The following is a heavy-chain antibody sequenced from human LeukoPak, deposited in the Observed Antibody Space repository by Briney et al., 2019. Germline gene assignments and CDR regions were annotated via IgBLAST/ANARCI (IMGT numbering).Heavy chain of an antibody. Sequence: GGSLRLSCAASGFTFSSYAMSWVRQAPGKGLEWVSAISGSGGSTYYADSVKGRFTISRDNSKNTLYLQMNSLRAEDTAVYYCAKSELYSSSWSNPEDYWGQGTLVTVSS. J-gene: IGHJ4*02. CDR1: GFTFSSYA. CDR2: ISGSGGST. V-gene: IGHV3-23*01. CDR3: AKSELYSSSWSNPEDY. D-gene: IGHD6-13*01.